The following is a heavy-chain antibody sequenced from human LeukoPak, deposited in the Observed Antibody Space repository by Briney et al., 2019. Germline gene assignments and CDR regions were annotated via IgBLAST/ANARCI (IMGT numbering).Heavy chain of an antibody. D-gene: IGHD3-3*01. Sequence: GGSLRLSCAASGFTVSSNYMSWVRQAPGKGLAWVSVIYSGGDTYYADSVKGRFTISRDDSRNTLYLQMDSLRAEDTAVYYCAGGDFWSGSHSYSDYWGQGTLVTVSS. V-gene: IGHV3-53*01. J-gene: IGHJ4*02. CDR3: AGGDFWSGSHSYSDY. CDR2: IYSGGDT. CDR1: GFTVSSNY.